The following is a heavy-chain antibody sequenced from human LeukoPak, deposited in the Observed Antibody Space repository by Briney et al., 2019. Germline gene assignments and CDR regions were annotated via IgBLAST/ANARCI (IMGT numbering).Heavy chain of an antibody. Sequence: ASVKVSCKASGYTFTSYDINWVRQATGQGLEWMGWMNPNSGNTGYAQKFQGRVTMTRNTSISTAYMELSSLRSEDAAVYYCARDIVVVVAAPYNWFDPWGQGTLVTVSS. CDR2: MNPNSGNT. CDR3: ARDIVVVVAAPYNWFDP. D-gene: IGHD2-15*01. V-gene: IGHV1-8*01. J-gene: IGHJ5*02. CDR1: GYTFTSYD.